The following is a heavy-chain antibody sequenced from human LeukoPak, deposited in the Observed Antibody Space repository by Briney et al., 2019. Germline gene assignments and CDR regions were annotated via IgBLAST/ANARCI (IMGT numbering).Heavy chain of an antibody. CDR1: GDSVSSDSSA. D-gene: IGHD6-25*01. CDR2: TYYGCRRYY. CDR3: ATGGHFEY. V-gene: IGHV6-1*01. Sequence: SQTLSLTCAISGDSVSSDSSAWNWFTQSPWRGLEWLGRTYYGCRRYYDYAVSVKTRITINPDTSKNQFSLQLNSVTPEVTAMYYCATGGHFEYWGQGTLVTVSS. J-gene: IGHJ4*02.